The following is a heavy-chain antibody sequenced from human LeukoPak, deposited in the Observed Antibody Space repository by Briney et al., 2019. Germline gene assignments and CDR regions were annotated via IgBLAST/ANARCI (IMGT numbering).Heavy chain of an antibody. J-gene: IGHJ4*02. CDR2: ISGSGGST. V-gene: IGHV3-23*01. D-gene: IGHD6-19*01. CDR3: AKDQGSGWYSDFDC. CDR1: GFTLSSYA. Sequence: GGSLRLSCAASGFTLSSYAMSRVRQAPGKGLEWVSGISGSGGSTHHADSVKGRFTISRDNSKNTLYLQMNSLRAEDTAVYYCAKDQGSGWYSDFDCWGQGTLVTVSS.